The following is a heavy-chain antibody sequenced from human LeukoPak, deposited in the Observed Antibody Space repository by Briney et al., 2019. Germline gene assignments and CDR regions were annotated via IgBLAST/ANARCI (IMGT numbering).Heavy chain of an antibody. CDR2: ILSAGPT. CDR1: GASITDYY. CDR3: ARRRDTSGWLDH. V-gene: IGHV4-4*09. Sequence: IPSETLSLTCSVSGASITDYYWSWIRQPPGKGLEWIGYILSAGPTNYNPSLKSRVAILVDTSKNQFSLRLSSVTAADTAVYYCARRRDTSGWLDHWGQGTLVTVSS. D-gene: IGHD6-19*01. J-gene: IGHJ5*02.